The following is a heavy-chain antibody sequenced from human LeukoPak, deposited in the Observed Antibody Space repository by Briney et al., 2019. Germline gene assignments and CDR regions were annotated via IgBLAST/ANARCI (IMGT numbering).Heavy chain of an antibody. J-gene: IGHJ3*02. CDR2: IYYSGTT. CDR1: GGSISSGDYY. CDR3: ASLHDTSGYLVGFDI. D-gene: IGHD3-22*01. V-gene: IGHV4-30-4*01. Sequence: SETLSLTCTVSGGSISSGDYYWSWVRQPPGKDLEWIGYIYYSGTTYYNPSLKSRATMSVDTSKNEFSLKLSSVTAADTAVYYCASLHDTSGYLVGFDIWGQGTMVTVFS.